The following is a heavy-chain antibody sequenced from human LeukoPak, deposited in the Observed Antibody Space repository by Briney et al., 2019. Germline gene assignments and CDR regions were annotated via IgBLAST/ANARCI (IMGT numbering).Heavy chain of an antibody. CDR3: ARSYSQELIERREAFDI. V-gene: IGHV1-69*05. CDR1: GGTFSSYA. J-gene: IGHJ3*02. Sequence: SVKVSCKASGGTFSSYAISWVRQAPGQGLEWMGGIIPIFGTANYAQKFQGRVTITTDESTSTAYMELSSLRSEDTAVYYCARSYSQELIERREAFDIWGQGTMVTVSS. CDR2: IIPIFGTA. D-gene: IGHD3-10*01.